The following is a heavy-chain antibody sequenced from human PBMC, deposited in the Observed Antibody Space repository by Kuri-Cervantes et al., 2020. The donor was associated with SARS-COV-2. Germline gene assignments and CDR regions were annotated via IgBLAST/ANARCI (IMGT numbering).Heavy chain of an antibody. J-gene: IGHJ3*02. V-gene: IGHV1-2*04. CDR3: ARGGAARGVLRFFDWFEAFET. D-gene: IGHD3-9*01. CDR2: INPNTGGT. Sequence: ASVKVSCKASGYIFTDYYIHWVRQAPGQELEWMGWINPNTGGTNYAQKFQGWVTMTRDTSISTVYMELNRLRSDDTGVYYCARGGAARGVLRFFDWFEAFETWGQGTMVTVSS. CDR1: GYIFTDYY.